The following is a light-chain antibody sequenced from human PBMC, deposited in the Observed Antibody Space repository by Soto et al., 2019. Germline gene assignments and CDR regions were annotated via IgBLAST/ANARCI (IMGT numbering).Light chain of an antibody. CDR1: QSVSSSY. V-gene: IGKV3-20*01. CDR3: QQYGGSSLYT. J-gene: IGKJ2*01. Sequence: EIVLTQSPGTLSLSPGERATLSCRASQSVSSSYLGWYQQKPGQAPRLLIYGASTRATGIPDRFSGSGSGTDFTLIISILDPEDFAVYYCQQYGGSSLYTFGQGTKLEIK. CDR2: GAS.